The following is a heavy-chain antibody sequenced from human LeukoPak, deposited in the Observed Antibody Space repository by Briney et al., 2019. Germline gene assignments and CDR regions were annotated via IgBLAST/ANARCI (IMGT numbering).Heavy chain of an antibody. V-gene: IGHV3-23*01. CDR2: ISGSGGST. Sequence: GGSLRLSCAASGFTFSSYAMSWVRQAPGRGLEWVSAISGSGGSTYYADSVKGRFIISRDNAENSHHLQMNSLRAEDTAVYYCARDGWPGSSYYRPFDYWGQGTLVTVSS. D-gene: IGHD3-10*01. CDR1: GFTFSSYA. CDR3: ARDGWPGSSYYRPFDY. J-gene: IGHJ4*02.